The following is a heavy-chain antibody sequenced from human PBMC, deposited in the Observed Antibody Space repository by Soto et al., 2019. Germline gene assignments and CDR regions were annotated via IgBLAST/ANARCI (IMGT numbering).Heavy chain of an antibody. Sequence: ASVKVSCKASGYTFTSYDINWVRQATGQGLEWMGWMNPNSGNTGYAQKFQGRVTMTRNTSISTAYMELSSLRSEDTAVYYCASGTRYCTNGVRYRLGNYYYYYMDVWGKGTTVTVSS. CDR3: ASGTRYCTNGVRYRLGNYYYYYMDV. J-gene: IGHJ6*03. V-gene: IGHV1-8*01. CDR2: MNPNSGNT. D-gene: IGHD2-8*01. CDR1: GYTFTSYD.